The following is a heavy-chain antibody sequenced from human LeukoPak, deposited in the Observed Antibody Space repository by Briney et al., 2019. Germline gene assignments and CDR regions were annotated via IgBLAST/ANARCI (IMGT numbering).Heavy chain of an antibody. CDR3: ARRAGAYSHPYDY. D-gene: IGHD4/OR15-4a*01. CDR2: SDNT. J-gene: IGHJ4*02. Sequence: GGSLRLSCTVSGFTVSSNSMSWVRQAPGKGLEWVSYSDNTHYSDSVKSRFTISRDNSKNTLYLQMNSLRAEDTAVYYCARRAGAYSHPYDYWGQGTLVTVSS. CDR1: GFTVSSNS. V-gene: IGHV3-53*01.